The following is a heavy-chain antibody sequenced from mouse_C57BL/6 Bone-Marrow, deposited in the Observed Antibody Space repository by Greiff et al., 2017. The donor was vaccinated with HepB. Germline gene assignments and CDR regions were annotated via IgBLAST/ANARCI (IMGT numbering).Heavy chain of an antibody. CDR2: IWTGGGT. D-gene: IGHD1-1*01. Sequence: QVQLQQSGPGLVAPSQSLSITCTVSGFSLTSYAISWVRQPPGKGLEWLGVIWTGGGTNYNSALKSRLSISKDNSKSQVFLKMNSLQTDDTARYYCARNTVVATRAWFAYWGQGTLVTVSA. J-gene: IGHJ3*01. V-gene: IGHV2-9-1*01. CDR1: GFSLTSYA. CDR3: ARNTVVATRAWFAY.